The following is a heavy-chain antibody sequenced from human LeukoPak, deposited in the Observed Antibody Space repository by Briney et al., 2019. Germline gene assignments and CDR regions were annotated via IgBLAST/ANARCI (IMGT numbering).Heavy chain of an antibody. CDR2: ISSSSSYI. D-gene: IGHD1-26*01. V-gene: IGHV3-21*01. J-gene: IGHJ4*02. CDR3: ARGLGGSYYEGFDY. Sequence: GGSLRLSCAASRFTFSSYSMNWVRQAPGKGLEWVSSISSSSSYIYYADSVKGRFTISRDNAKNSLYLQMNSLRAEDTAVYYCARGLGGSYYEGFDYWGQGTLVTVSS. CDR1: RFTFSSYS.